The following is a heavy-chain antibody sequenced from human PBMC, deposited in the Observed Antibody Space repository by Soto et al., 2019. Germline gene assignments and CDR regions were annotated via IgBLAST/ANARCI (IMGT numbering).Heavy chain of an antibody. CDR3: ARVRWELLAGMDV. CDR2: IKQDGSEK. D-gene: IGHD1-26*01. V-gene: IGHV3-7*03. CDR1: GFTFSSYW. Sequence: EVQLVESGGGLVQPGGSLRLSCAASGFTFSSYWMSWVRQAPGKGLEWVANIKQDGSEKYYVDSVKGRFTISRDNAKKSLYLQMNSLRAEDTAVYYCARVRWELLAGMDVWGQGTTVTVSS. J-gene: IGHJ6*02.